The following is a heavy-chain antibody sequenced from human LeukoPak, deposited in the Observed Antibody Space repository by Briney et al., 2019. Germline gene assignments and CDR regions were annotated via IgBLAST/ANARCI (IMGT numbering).Heavy chain of an antibody. D-gene: IGHD2-21*02. CDR2: IYYSGST. V-gene: IGHV4-59*01. CDR1: GGSISSYY. CDR3: ARESIVVVTAIEGGYFDY. J-gene: IGHJ4*02. Sequence: SETLSLTCTVSGGSISSYYWSWIRQPPGKGLEWIGYIYYSGSTNYNPSLKSRVTISVDTSKNQFSLKLSSVTAADTAVYYCARESIVVVTAIEGGYFDYWGQGTLDTVSS.